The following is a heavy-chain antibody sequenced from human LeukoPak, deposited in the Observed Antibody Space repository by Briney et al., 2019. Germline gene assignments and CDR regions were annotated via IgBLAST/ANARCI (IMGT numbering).Heavy chain of an antibody. CDR3: ARIIASDGSGNPLTGMDV. Sequence: TASQTLSLTCTVSGGSISSGGYYWSWIRQHPGKGLEWIGYIYYSGSTYYNPSLKSRVAISVATSKNQFSLKLTSVTAADTAVYYCARIIASDGSGNPLTGMDVWGQGTTVTVSS. J-gene: IGHJ6*02. CDR2: IYYSGST. V-gene: IGHV4-31*03. CDR1: GGSISSGGYY. D-gene: IGHD3-10*01.